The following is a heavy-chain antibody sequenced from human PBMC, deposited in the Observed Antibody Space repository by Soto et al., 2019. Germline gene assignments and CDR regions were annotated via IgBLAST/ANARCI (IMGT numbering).Heavy chain of an antibody. CDR3: ARRGDGYNPTPFDY. D-gene: IGHD5-12*01. CDR2: IYYSGST. V-gene: IGHV4-39*01. J-gene: IGHJ4*02. CDR1: GGSISSSSYY. Sequence: PSETLSLTCTVSGGSISSSSYYWGWIRQPPGKGLEWIGSIYYSGSTYYNPSLKSRVTISVDTSKNQFSLKLSSVTAADTAVYYCARRGDGYNPTPFDYWGQGTLVTVS.